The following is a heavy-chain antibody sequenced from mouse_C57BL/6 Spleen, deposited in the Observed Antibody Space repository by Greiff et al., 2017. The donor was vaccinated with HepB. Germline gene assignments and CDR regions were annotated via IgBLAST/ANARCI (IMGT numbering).Heavy chain of an antibody. J-gene: IGHJ2*01. CDR2: IYPGDGDT. D-gene: IGHD4-1*01. CDR1: GYAFSSSW. V-gene: IGHV1-82*01. Sequence: VQRVESGPELVKPGASVKISCKASGYAFSSSWMNWVKQRPGKGLEWIGRIYPGDGDTNYNGKFKGKATLTADKSSSTAYMQLSSLTSEDSAVYFCARQALGGVFDYWGQGTTLTVSS. CDR3: ARQALGGVFDY.